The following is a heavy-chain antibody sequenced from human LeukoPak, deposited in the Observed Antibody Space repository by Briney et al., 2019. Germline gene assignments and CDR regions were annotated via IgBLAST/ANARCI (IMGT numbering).Heavy chain of an antibody. D-gene: IGHD2-21*02. CDR3: TTDCGGDCYSFDY. J-gene: IGHJ4*02. Sequence: GGSLRLSCAASGFTFSSYGMHWVRQAPGKGLEWVGRIKSKTDGGTTDYAAPVKGRFTISRDDSKNTLYLQMNSLKTEDTAVYYCTTDCGGDCYSFDYWGQGTLVTVSS. V-gene: IGHV3-15*01. CDR1: GFTFSSYG. CDR2: IKSKTDGGTT.